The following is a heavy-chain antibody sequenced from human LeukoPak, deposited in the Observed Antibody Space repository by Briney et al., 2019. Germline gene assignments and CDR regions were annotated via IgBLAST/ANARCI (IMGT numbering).Heavy chain of an antibody. Sequence: PGGSLRLSCAASGFTFSSYGMSRVRQAPGKGLEWVSAISGSGGSTYYADSVKGRFTIPRDNSKNTLYLQMNSLRAEDTAVYYCAKKYSTGLDPWGQGTLVTVSS. J-gene: IGHJ5*02. V-gene: IGHV3-23*01. D-gene: IGHD1-26*01. CDR1: GFTFSSYG. CDR3: AKKYSTGLDP. CDR2: ISGSGGST.